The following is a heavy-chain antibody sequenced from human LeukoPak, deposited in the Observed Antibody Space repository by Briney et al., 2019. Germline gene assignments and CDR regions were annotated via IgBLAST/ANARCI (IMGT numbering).Heavy chain of an antibody. J-gene: IGHJ4*02. D-gene: IGHD6-19*01. CDR3: ARTFRGGWYYFDY. Sequence: SETPSLTCTASGASISSYYWSWIRQPPGKGLEWIAFIYYSGSTNYNPSLKSRVTISVDTSKSQFSLKLSSVTAADTAVYYCARTFRGGWYYFDYWGQGTLVTVSS. CDR1: GASISSYY. V-gene: IGHV4-59*01. CDR2: IYYSGST.